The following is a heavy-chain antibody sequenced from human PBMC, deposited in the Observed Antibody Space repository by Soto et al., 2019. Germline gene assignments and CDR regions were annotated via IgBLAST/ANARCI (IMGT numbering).Heavy chain of an antibody. CDR2: ISYDGSNK. V-gene: IGHV3-30-3*01. CDR3: ARSTGMTTVTRKGYFDY. D-gene: IGHD4-17*01. J-gene: IGHJ4*02. CDR1: GFTFSSYA. Sequence: QVQLVESGGGVVQPGRSLRLSCAASGFTFSSYAMHWVRQAPGKGLEWVAVISYDGSNKYYADSVKGRFTISRDNSKNPLYLPMHSLRAKDTAVYYCARSTGMTTVTRKGYFDYWGQGTLVTVSS.